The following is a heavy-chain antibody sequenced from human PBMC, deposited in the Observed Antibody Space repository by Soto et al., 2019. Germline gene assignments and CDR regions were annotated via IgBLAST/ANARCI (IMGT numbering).Heavy chain of an antibody. V-gene: IGHV4-31*03. CDR1: GGSISSGGYY. D-gene: IGHD1-26*01. CDR2: IYYSGST. Sequence: TLSLTCTVSGGSISSGGYYWSWIRQHPGKGLEWIGYIYYSGSTYYNPSLKSRVTISVDTSKNQFSLKLSSVTAADTAVYYCARFYIAGATTVFDYWGQGTLVTVSS. CDR3: ARFYIAGATTVFDY. J-gene: IGHJ4*02.